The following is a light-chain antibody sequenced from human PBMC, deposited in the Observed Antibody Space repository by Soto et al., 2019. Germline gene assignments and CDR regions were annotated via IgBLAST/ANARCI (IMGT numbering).Light chain of an antibody. Sequence: SYELTQSPSVSVSPGQTARITCSGDSFPKQYAFWYQQKPGQAPLLVIYKDSERPSRISERFSGSSSGTTVTLTISGARFEDEADYYCYSADDNNWVFGGGTKLTVL. CDR1: SFPKQY. V-gene: IGLV3-27*01. J-gene: IGLJ3*02. CDR2: KDS. CDR3: YSADDNNWV.